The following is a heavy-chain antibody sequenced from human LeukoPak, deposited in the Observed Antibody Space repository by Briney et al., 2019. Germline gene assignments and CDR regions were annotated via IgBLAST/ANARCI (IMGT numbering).Heavy chain of an antibody. CDR1: GGSISNYY. Sequence: SETLSLTCTVSGGSISNYYWGWIRQAPGKGLEWIGSIYYSGSTYYNPSLKSRVTLSVDTSKNQFSLKLSSVTAADTAVYYCARRASSFRYGTFFYFDYWGQGTLVTVSS. V-gene: IGHV4-39*01. D-gene: IGHD3-10*01. CDR3: ARRASSFRYGTFFYFDY. J-gene: IGHJ4*02. CDR2: IYYSGST.